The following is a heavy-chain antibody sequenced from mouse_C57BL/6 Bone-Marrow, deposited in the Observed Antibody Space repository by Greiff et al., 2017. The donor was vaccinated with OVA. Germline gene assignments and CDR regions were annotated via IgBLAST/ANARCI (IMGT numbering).Heavy chain of an antibody. CDR2: IWGVGST. Sequence: QVQLQQSGPGLVAPSQSLSITCTVSGFSLTSYGVDWVRQSPGKGLEWLGVIWGVGSTNYNSALKSRLSISKDNSKSQVFLKMNSLQTDDTAMYYCASPDYDGPGRFAYWGQGTLVTVSA. D-gene: IGHD2-4*01. V-gene: IGHV2-6*01. J-gene: IGHJ3*01. CDR3: ASPDYDGPGRFAY. CDR1: GFSLTSYG.